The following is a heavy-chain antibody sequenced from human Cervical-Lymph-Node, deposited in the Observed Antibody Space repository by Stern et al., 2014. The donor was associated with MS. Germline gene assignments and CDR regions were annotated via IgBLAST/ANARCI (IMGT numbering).Heavy chain of an antibody. D-gene: IGHD1-26*01. CDR3: ARGGGLVGYFDY. CDR1: GDTFSSYA. V-gene: IGHV1-69*06. J-gene: IGHJ4*02. Sequence: QVQLVESGAEVMKPGSSVKVSCTASGDTFSSYAINWVRQVPGQGLEWMGGITPVFGTTNYAQKFQGRVTITADKSTNTAYMELMTLRSEDTAVYYCARGGGLVGYFDYWGQGTLVSVSS. CDR2: ITPVFGTT.